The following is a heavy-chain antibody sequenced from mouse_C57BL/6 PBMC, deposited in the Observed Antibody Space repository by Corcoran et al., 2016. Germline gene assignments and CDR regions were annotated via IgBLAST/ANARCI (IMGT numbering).Heavy chain of an antibody. D-gene: IGHD1-1*01. CDR3: AREGVIYYYGSSYY. J-gene: IGHJ2*01. CDR1: GYTFTDYY. CDR2: IYPGSGNT. Sequence: QVQLKQSGAELVRPGASVKLSCKASGYTFTDYYINWVKQRPGQGLEWIARIYPGSGNTYYNEKFKGKATLTAEKSSSTAYKQLSSLTSEDSAVYCCAREGVIYYYGSSYYWGQGTTLTVSS. V-gene: IGHV1-76*01.